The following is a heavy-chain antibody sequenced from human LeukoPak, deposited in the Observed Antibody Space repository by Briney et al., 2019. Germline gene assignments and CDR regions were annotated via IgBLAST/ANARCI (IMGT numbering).Heavy chain of an antibody. V-gene: IGHV4-4*07. J-gene: IGHJ3*02. D-gene: IGHD3-10*01. CDR2: IYTSGST. CDR1: GGSISSYY. CDR3: ARDREVLLWFGESPPGAFDI. Sequence: PSETLSLTCTVSGGSISSYYWSWIRQPAGKGLEWIGRIYTSGSTNYNPSLKSRVTMSVDTSKNQFSLKLSSVTAADTAVYYCARDREVLLWFGESPPGAFDIWGQGTMVTVSS.